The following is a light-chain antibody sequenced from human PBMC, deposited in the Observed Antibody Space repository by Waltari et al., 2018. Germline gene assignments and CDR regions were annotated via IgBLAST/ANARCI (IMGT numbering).Light chain of an antibody. J-gene: IGKJ3*01. Sequence: DIQMTHSPSSLSASVGDRVTITCRESQSISSYLNWYQQKPGKAPKLLSYAASSLQSGGPSRFSGSGSGTDFTLTISSLQPEDFATYYCQQSYSTPRFTFGPGTKVDIK. V-gene: IGKV1-39*01. CDR1: QSISSY. CDR3: QQSYSTPRFT. CDR2: AAS.